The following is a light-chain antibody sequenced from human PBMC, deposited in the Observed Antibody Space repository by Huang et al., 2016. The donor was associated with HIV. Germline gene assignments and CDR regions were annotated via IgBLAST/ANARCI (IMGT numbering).Light chain of an antibody. CDR2: AAS. CDR1: QSISSY. V-gene: IGKV1-39*01. J-gene: IGKJ2*01. CDR3: QQTYIIPIT. Sequence: DIQMTQSPFYLSASVGDRVTITCRASQSISSYLNWYQQKPGQAPKSLIYAASTLQSGIPARFSGSGAGTDFTLTITSLQPEDFATYYCQQTYIIPITFGQGTKLEIK.